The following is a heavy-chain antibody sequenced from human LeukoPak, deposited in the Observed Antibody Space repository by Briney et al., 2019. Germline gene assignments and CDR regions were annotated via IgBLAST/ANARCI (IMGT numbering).Heavy chain of an antibody. V-gene: IGHV3-30*02. J-gene: IGHJ4*02. D-gene: IGHD6-19*01. CDR3: AARIAVTGTFYFDY. Sequence: GGSLRLSCAASGFIFTSYGMHWVRQTPGKVLEWVAFIRYDGSIKFYADSVKGRFAISRDNSKNTLYLQMNSLRAEDTAVYYCAARIAVTGTFYFDYWGQGTLVTVSS. CDR2: IRYDGSIK. CDR1: GFIFTSYG.